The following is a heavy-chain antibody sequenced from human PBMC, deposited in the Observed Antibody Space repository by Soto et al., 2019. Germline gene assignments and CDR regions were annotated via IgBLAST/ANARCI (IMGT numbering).Heavy chain of an antibody. CDR3: AKDQPQVIAARHVGFDY. CDR2: ISGSGGST. Sequence: GGSLRLSCAASGFTFSSYAMSWVRQAPGKGLEWVSAISGSGGSTYYADSVKGRFTISRDNSKNTLYLQMNSLRAEDTAVYYCAKDQPQVIAARHVGFDYWGQGTLVTVSS. CDR1: GFTFSSYA. J-gene: IGHJ4*02. V-gene: IGHV3-23*01. D-gene: IGHD6-6*01.